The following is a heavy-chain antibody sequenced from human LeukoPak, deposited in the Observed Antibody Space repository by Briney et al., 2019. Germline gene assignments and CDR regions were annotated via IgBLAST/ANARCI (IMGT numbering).Heavy chain of an antibody. J-gene: IGHJ4*02. CDR2: IDYDGTGM. Sequence: PGGSLRLSCAASGFPFSDHYMIWIRQAPGKGLEWVSYIDYDGTGMSYTDSVKGRFTISRDNANNTLYLQMSSLTVEDSAVYYCAGPYHHGDFSYWGQGSLVSVSS. CDR1: GFPFSDHY. V-gene: IGHV3-11*01. CDR3: AGPYHHGDFSY. D-gene: IGHD4-17*01.